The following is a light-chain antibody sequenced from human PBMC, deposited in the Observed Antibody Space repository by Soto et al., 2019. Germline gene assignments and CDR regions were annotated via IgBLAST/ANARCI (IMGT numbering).Light chain of an antibody. J-gene: IGLJ1*01. CDR1: SSDVGGYNY. CDR3: SSYTSSTPYV. Sequence: QSALTQPASASGSPGQSITISCTGTSSDVGGYNYVSWYQQHPGKAPKLMIYDVSNRPSGVSNRFSGSKSGNTASLTISGLQAEDEADYCCSSYTSSTPYVFGTGTKVTVL. CDR2: DVS. V-gene: IGLV2-14*01.